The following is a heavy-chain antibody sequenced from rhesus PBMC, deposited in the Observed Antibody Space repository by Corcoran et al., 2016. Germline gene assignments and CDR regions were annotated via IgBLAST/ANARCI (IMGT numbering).Heavy chain of an antibody. CDR3: ARGDY. CDR2: IYGSGGGT. J-gene: IGHJ4*01. Sequence: QVQLQESGPGLVKPSETLSLTCAVSGCSLSDDYYWSWIRQPPGKGLEWIGYIYGSGGGTNYNPSLKNRVTISIDTSKNQFSLKLSSVTAADTAVYYCARGDYWGQGVLVTVSS. V-gene: IGHV4-106*01. CDR1: GCSLSDDYY.